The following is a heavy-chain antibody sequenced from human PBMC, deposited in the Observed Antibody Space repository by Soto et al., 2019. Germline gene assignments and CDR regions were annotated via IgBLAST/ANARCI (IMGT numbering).Heavy chain of an antibody. Sequence: GPSVKVSCKAAGGTFSSYAISWVRQAPGQGFEWMGGIIPIFGTASYAQKFQGRVTITADKSTSTAYMELNSLRAEDTAVYYCQGEEPAAMGGYYYYGMDVWGQGTTVTVSS. CDR2: IIPIFGTA. D-gene: IGHD2-2*01. J-gene: IGHJ6*02. V-gene: IGHV1-69*06. CDR3: QGEEPAAMGGYYYYGMDV. CDR1: GGTFSSYA.